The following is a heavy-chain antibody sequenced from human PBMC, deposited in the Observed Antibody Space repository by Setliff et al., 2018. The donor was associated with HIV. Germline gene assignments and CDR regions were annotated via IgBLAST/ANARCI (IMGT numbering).Heavy chain of an antibody. CDR1: GYTFTGYF. CDR3: ARENDILSGFNIHGFDY. J-gene: IGHJ4*02. CDR2: INPNTGDT. Sequence: GASVKVSCKASGYTFTGYFIHWVRQDPGQGLEWMGRINPNTGDTNYAQKFQGRVTMTRDTAISTAYMELSSLRSDDTAVYYCARENDILSGFNIHGFDYWGQGTLVTVSS. V-gene: IGHV1-2*06. D-gene: IGHD3-9*01.